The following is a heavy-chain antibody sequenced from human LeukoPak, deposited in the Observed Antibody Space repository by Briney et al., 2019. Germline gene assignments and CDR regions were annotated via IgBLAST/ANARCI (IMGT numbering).Heavy chain of an antibody. Sequence: RGSLRLSCAASGFTFSSYSMNWVRQAPGKGLEWVSSISSSSSYIYYADSVKGRFTISRDNAKNSLYLQMNSLRAEDTAVYYCAREAVAGTYYFDYWGQGTLVTVSS. CDR3: AREAVAGTYYFDY. CDR2: ISSSSSYI. D-gene: IGHD6-19*01. V-gene: IGHV3-21*01. J-gene: IGHJ4*02. CDR1: GFTFSSYS.